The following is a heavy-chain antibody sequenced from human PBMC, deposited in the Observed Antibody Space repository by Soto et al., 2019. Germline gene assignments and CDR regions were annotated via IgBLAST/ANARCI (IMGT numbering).Heavy chain of an antibody. D-gene: IGHD2-15*01. CDR2: INAGNGNT. J-gene: IGHJ6*02. CDR1: GYTFTSYA. V-gene: IGHV1-3*01. Sequence: ASVKVSCKASGYTFTSYAMHWVRQAPGQRLEWMGWINAGNGNTKYSQKFQGRVTITRDTSASTAYMELSSLRSEDTAVYYCAREATGGPTSDCSGGSCYSRYYYYGMDVWGQGTTVTVSS. CDR3: AREATGGPTSDCSGGSCYSRYYYYGMDV.